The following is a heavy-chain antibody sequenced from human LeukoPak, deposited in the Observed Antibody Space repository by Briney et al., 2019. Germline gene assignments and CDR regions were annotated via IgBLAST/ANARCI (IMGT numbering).Heavy chain of an antibody. Sequence: GGSLRLSCAASGFTFSSYAMSWVRQAPGKGLEWVSVIYSGGSTYYADSVKGRFTISRDNSKNTLYLQMNSLRAEDTAVYYCARVVTMVRGVIGGFDYWGQGTLVTVSS. V-gene: IGHV3-53*01. D-gene: IGHD3-10*01. CDR3: ARVVTMVRGVIGGFDY. CDR1: GFTFSSYA. J-gene: IGHJ4*02. CDR2: IYSGGST.